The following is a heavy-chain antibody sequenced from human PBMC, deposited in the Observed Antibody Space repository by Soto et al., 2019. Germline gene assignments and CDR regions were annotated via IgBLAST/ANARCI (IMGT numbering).Heavy chain of an antibody. J-gene: IGHJ3*02. Sequence: GGSLRLSCAASGFTFSSYGMHWVRQAPGKGLEWVAVIWYDGSNKYYADSVKGRFTISRDNSKNTLYLQMNSLRAEDTAVYYCARLRTIWGSSGYYGLTDAFDIWGQGTMVTVSS. CDR2: IWYDGSNK. V-gene: IGHV3-33*01. CDR1: GFTFSSYG. D-gene: IGHD3-22*01. CDR3: ARLRTIWGSSGYYGLTDAFDI.